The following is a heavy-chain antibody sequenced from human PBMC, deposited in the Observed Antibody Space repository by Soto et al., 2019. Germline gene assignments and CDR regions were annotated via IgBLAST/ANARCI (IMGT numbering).Heavy chain of an antibody. CDR2: IIPMFGTA. CDR1: GGTFSTYA. Sequence: QVQLVQSGAEVKKPESSVKVSCKAPGGTFSTYAISWVQQAPGQGLEWMGGIIPMFGTANYAQRFQDRVTITADESTNTVYMELSSLRSEDRAVYFCASGIQLWLRRINNGYSGWGQGTLVTVSS. CDR3: ASGIQLWLRRINNGYSG. D-gene: IGHD5-18*01. V-gene: IGHV1-69*12. J-gene: IGHJ4*02.